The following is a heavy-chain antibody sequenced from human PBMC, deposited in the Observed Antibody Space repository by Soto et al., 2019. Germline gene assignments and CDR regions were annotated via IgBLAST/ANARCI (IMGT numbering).Heavy chain of an antibody. CDR2: INSDASTK. J-gene: IGHJ6*02. CDR1: GFTFSSNW. Sequence: EVQLVESGGGLVQPGGSLRLSCAASGFTFSSNWLHWVRQAPGKGLVWVSRINSDASTKTYADSVKGRFTISRDNTKNTLDLQMNSLTAEDTAVYYCARQVNYGLDVWGQGTTVPVSS. CDR3: ARQVNYGLDV. V-gene: IGHV3-74*01.